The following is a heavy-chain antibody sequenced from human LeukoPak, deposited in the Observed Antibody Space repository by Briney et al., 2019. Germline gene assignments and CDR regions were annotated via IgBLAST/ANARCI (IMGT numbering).Heavy chain of an antibody. CDR3: ARDYNYCPADS. Sequence: GGSLRLSCTVSGLTFSNFWMTWVRQTPGKGLEWVANIRGNGNDKNYVDSVKGRFTISRDNAKNSFYLQMNSLRADDTAVYYCARDYNYCPADSWGQGTLVTVSS. CDR2: IRGNGNDK. V-gene: IGHV3-7*03. CDR1: GLTFSNFW. J-gene: IGHJ4*02. D-gene: IGHD3-22*01.